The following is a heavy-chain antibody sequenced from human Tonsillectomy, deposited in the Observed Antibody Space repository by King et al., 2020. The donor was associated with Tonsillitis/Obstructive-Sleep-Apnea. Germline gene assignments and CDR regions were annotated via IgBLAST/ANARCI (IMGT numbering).Heavy chain of an antibody. D-gene: IGHD6-13*01. CDR1: GYTFTSHG. CDR3: ARDGSSSYYISDYYYYMDV. V-gene: IGHV1-18*01. J-gene: IGHJ6*03. CDR2: ISAYNGNT. Sequence: VQLVQSGAEVKKPGASVKVSCKASGYTFTSHGISWVRQAPGQGLEWMGWISAYNGNTKYAQTFQGRVTMTTDTSTSTAYMELRSLRSDDTAVYYCARDGSSSYYISDYYYYMDVWGKGTTVTVSS.